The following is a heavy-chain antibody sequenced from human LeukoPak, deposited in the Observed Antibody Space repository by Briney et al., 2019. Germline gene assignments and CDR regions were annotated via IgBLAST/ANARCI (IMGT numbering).Heavy chain of an antibody. CDR1: GGSISSGDYY. CDR2: IYYSGST. V-gene: IGHV4-30-4*08. J-gene: IGHJ4*02. CDR3: ARGGYYDSSGYW. Sequence: SETLSLTCTVSGGSISSGDYYWRWIRQPPGKGLEWIGYIYYSGSTYYNPSLKSRVTISVDTSKNQFSLKLSSVTAADTAVYYCARGGYYDSSGYWWGQGTLVTVSS. D-gene: IGHD3-22*01.